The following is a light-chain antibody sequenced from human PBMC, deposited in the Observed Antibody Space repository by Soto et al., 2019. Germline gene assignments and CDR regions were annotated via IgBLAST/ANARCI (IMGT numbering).Light chain of an antibody. Sequence: SYELTQPPSVSVAPGQTATIACGGNNIGTKSVNWYQQKPGQAPVLVVYDGGDRPSGIPERFSGSKSGNTATLTISRVEAGDEADYYCQVWDSDTDHPVFGGGTQLTV. J-gene: IGLJ3*02. V-gene: IGLV3-21*02. CDR1: NIGTKS. CDR2: DGG. CDR3: QVWDSDTDHPV.